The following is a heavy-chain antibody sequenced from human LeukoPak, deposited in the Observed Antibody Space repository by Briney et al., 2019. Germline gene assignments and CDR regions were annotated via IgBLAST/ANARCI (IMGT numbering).Heavy chain of an antibody. Sequence: GGSLRLSCAGSGFTVSGNYMSWVRQAPGKGLEWVAFISYDGIMAFISFDGSNRHYVDSAKGRFTISRDNAKNSLYLQMNSLRVEDTAVYFCTVDTDYFEGLGFPRPALNDYWGQGTLVTVSS. CDR2: ISYDGIMAFISFDGSNR. V-gene: IGHV3-30*03. CDR3: TVDTDYFEGLGFPRPALNDY. J-gene: IGHJ4*02. D-gene: IGHD3-22*01. CDR1: GFTVSGNY.